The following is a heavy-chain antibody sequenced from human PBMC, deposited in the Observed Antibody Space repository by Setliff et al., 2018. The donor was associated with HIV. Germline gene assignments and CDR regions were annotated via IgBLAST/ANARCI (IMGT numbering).Heavy chain of an antibody. CDR1: GGSLNNYA. Sequence: SVKVSCKASGGSLNNYAISWVRQAPGQGLEWMEGIIPIFGTTTYAQKFQDRVTITTDESTTTFYMELSSLRSEDTALYFCARDLNDRWLQQYWFFDLWGRGTQVTVSS. CDR3: ARDLNDRWLQQYWFFDL. CDR2: IIPIFGTT. J-gene: IGHJ2*01. V-gene: IGHV1-69*05. D-gene: IGHD5-12*01.